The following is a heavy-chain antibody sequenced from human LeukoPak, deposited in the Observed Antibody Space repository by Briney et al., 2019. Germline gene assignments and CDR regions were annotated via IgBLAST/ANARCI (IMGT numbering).Heavy chain of an antibody. CDR2: INTNTGNP. D-gene: IGHD3-9*01. CDR1: GYTFTSYA. V-gene: IGHV7-4-1*02. J-gene: IGHJ4*02. Sequence: GASVRVSCKASGYTFTSYAMNWVRQAPGQGLEWMGWINTNTGNPTYAQGFTGRFVFSLDTSVSTAYLQISSLKAEDTAVYYCARTKYDILTGYSYYFDYWGQGTLVTVSS. CDR3: ARTKYDILTGYSYYFDY.